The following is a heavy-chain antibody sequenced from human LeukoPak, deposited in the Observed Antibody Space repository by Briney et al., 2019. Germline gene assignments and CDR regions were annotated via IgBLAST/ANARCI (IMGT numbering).Heavy chain of an antibody. CDR2: ISWNSGSI. CDR3: AKINGRNSGNDAFDI. D-gene: IGHD4-23*01. Sequence: QPGRSLRLSCAASGFTFDDYAMPWVRHAPGKGLEWVSGISWNSGSIVYADSVKGRFTISRDNAKNSLYLQMNSLRAEDTALYYCAKINGRNSGNDAFDIWGQGTMVTVSS. CDR1: GFTFDDYA. V-gene: IGHV3-9*01. J-gene: IGHJ3*02.